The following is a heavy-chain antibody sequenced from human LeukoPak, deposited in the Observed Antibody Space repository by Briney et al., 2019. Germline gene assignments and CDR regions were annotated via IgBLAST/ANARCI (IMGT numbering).Heavy chain of an antibody. Sequence: SETLSLTCTVSGGSISSGAYYWTWIRQPAGKGLEWIGRVSSSGTTNYNPYNPSLKSQVTISVDTSKNQFSLELSSVTAADTAVYYCARGDYYYYMDVWGTGTTVTVSS. J-gene: IGHJ6*03. CDR1: GGSISSGAYY. CDR3: ARGDYYYYMDV. V-gene: IGHV4-61*02. CDR2: VSSSGTT.